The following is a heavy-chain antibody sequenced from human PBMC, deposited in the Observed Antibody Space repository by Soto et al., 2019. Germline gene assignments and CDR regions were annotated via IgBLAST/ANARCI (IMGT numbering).Heavy chain of an antibody. CDR2: INPDSGGT. Sequence: GASVKVSWKASGYTFTAYYIYWVRQAPGQGLEWMGWINPDSGGTEYTHQFQGRVTMTRDTSISTAYMELSSLRSDDTAVYYCARDFDFWSGLPSDYWGQGTPVTVSS. CDR3: ARDFDFWSGLPSDY. V-gene: IGHV1-2*07. J-gene: IGHJ4*02. D-gene: IGHD3-3*01. CDR1: GYTFTAYY.